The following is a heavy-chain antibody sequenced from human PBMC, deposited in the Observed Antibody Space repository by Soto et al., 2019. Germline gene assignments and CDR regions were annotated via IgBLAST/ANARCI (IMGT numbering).Heavy chain of an antibody. D-gene: IGHD3-22*01. CDR2: ISYDGSNK. Sequence: QVQLVESGRGVVQPGRSLRLSCAASGFTFSSYGMHWVRQAPGKGLEWVAVISYDGSNKYYADSVKGRFTISRDNSKNTLYLQMNSLRAEDTAVYYCAKDGPYDTTLGAFDIWGQGTMVTVSS. V-gene: IGHV3-30*18. CDR1: GFTFSSYG. J-gene: IGHJ3*02. CDR3: AKDGPYDTTLGAFDI.